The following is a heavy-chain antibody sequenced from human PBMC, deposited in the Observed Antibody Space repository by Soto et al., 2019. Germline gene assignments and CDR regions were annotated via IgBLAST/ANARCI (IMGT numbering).Heavy chain of an antibody. CDR3: SRVDPGETSPFDH. CDR2: INPFDGSR. D-gene: IGHD3-10*01. J-gene: IGHJ4*02. V-gene: IGHV1-46*03. CDR1: GYIFTSYY. Sequence: QVQLVQSGAEVKKPGASVKVSCKASGYIFTSYYIHWGRQAPGQGLEWMGWINPFDGSRMFAQSFQGRVTMTRDTSTSKVYMEVSSLRSEDTAVYYCSRVDPGETSPFDHWGQGTLVTVSS.